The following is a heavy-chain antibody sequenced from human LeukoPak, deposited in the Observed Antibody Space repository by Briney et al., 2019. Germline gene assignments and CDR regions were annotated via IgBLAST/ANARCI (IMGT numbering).Heavy chain of an antibody. V-gene: IGHV4-34*09. J-gene: IGHJ5*02. CDR1: GGSFSGYY. D-gene: IGHD6-13*01. CDR2: IYYSGST. Sequence: SETLSLTCAVYGGSFSGYYWSWIRQPPGKGLEWIGYIYYSGSTYYNPPLKSRVTISVDTSKNQFSLKLSSVTAADTAVYYCARDGVPGIAAAGTIGFDPWGQGTLVTVSS. CDR3: ARDGVPGIAAAGTIGFDP.